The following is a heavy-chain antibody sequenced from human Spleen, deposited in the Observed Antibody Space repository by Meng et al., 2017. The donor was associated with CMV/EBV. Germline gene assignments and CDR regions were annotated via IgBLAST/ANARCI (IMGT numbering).Heavy chain of an antibody. CDR3: ARDEYTSSWYGY. CDR1: GCTFSDYY. CDR2: ISSSGSTI. Sequence: CAASGCTFSDYYMSWIRQAPGKGLEWVSYISSSGSTIYYADSVKGRFTISRDNAKNSLYLQMNSLRAEDTAVYYCARDEYTSSWYGYWGQGTLVTVSS. V-gene: IGHV3-11*04. D-gene: IGHD6-13*01. J-gene: IGHJ4*02.